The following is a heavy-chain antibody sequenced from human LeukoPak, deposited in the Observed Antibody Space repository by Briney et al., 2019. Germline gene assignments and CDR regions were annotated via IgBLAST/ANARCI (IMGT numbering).Heavy chain of an antibody. CDR2: LSSSSTYT. V-gene: IGHV3-11*05. D-gene: IGHD3-10*01. CDR3: ARASFSRSYLAPLDY. J-gene: IGHJ4*02. Sequence: GGSLRLSCAASGFTFSRYSMSWIRLAPGKGLEWVSYLSSSSTYTNYADSVRGRFTISRDNAKNSLYLQMNSLRAEDTAVYYCARASFSRSYLAPLDYWGQGTVVTVSS. CDR1: GFTFSRYS.